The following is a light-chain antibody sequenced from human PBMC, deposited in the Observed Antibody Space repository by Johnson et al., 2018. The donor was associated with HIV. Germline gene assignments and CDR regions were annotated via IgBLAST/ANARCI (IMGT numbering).Light chain of an antibody. J-gene: IGLJ1*01. CDR2: DNN. CDR3: GTWDSRLSAYG. V-gene: IGLV1-51*01. Sequence: QSVLTQPPSVSAAPGQKVTISCSGSSSNIGNNYVSWYQQLPGTAPKLLIYDNNKRPSGTPDRFSGSKSGTSATLGITGLQTGDEADYYCGTWDSRLSAYGFGTGTKVTVL. CDR1: SSNIGNNY.